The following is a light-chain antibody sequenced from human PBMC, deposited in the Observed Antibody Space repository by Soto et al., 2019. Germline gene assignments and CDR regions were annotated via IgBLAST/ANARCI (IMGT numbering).Light chain of an antibody. V-gene: IGKV1-39*01. J-gene: IGKJ1*01. CDR1: QTISSW. CDR2: AAS. CDR3: QQGYSTPWT. Sequence: DIQMTQSPSSLSASVGDRVTITCRASQTISSWLAWYQQKPGKAPKLLIYAASNLQSGVPSRFSASGSGTDFTLTLNSLQPEDFATYYCQQGYSTPWTFGQGTKV.